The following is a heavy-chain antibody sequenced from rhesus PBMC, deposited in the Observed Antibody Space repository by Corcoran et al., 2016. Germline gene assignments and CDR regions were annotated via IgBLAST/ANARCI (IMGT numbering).Heavy chain of an antibody. CDR2: IYGIGGGS. CDR1: GGSISDDYY. Sequence: QVQLQESGPGLVKPSETLSLTCTVSGGSISDDYYWSWFRQPPGKGLEWIGYIYGIGGGSNYNPALKNRVTISTDTSKNQFSLKLSSVTAAYTAVYYCASRIAAPFDYWGQGVLVTVSS. J-gene: IGHJ4*01. D-gene: IGHD6-31*01. CDR3: ASRIAAPFDY. V-gene: IGHV4-106*01.